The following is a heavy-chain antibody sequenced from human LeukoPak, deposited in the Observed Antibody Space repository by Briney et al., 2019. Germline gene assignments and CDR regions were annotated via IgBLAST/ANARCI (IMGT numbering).Heavy chain of an antibody. Sequence: PGGSLGLSCAACGFAFSTYTMNWARQSPGKGLEWVASINSGGTTTHYADSVKGRFTISRDNAQNVLYLQMNGLRADDAAVYYCLRGDSRDFWGQGTLVTVSS. D-gene: IGHD3-22*01. CDR3: LRGDSRDF. CDR1: GFAFSTYT. V-gene: IGHV3-21*06. CDR2: INSGGTTT. J-gene: IGHJ4*02.